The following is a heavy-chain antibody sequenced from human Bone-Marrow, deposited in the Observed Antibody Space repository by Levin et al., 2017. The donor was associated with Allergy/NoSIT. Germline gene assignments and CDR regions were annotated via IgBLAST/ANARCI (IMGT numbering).Heavy chain of an antibody. V-gene: IGHV4-31*03. D-gene: IGHD4-17*01. CDR1: GGSISSGGYY. J-gene: IGHJ3*01. CDR3: ARGGTSVNP. Sequence: PSETLSLTCTVSGGSISSGGYYWSWIRQHPGKGLEWIGYISYSGSAYYNPSLESRITISLDTSKNQFSLKLSSVTAADTAVYYCARGGTSVNPWGQGTMVTVSS. CDR2: ISYSGSA.